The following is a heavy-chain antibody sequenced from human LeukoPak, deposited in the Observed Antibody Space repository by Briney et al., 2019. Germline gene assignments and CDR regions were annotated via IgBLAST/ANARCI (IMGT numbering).Heavy chain of an antibody. D-gene: IGHD1-26*01. J-gene: IGHJ4*02. CDR1: GGSISTYY. CDR3: ARTPTTRALARFDY. V-gene: IGHV4-59*01. Sequence: SSETLSLTCTVSGGSISTYYWSWIRQPPGKGLEWIGHIYYTGSTNYNPSLKSRVTMSVDTSRNQFSLKLTSVTAADTAVYYCARTPTTRALARFDYWGQGTLVTVSS. CDR2: IYYTGST.